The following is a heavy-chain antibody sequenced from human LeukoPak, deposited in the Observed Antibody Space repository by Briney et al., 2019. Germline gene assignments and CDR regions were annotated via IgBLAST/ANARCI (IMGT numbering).Heavy chain of an antibody. D-gene: IGHD3-16*02. CDR3: ARGAYRISWPGIDY. J-gene: IGHJ4*02. V-gene: IGHV3-74*01. CDR1: GFTFSSYW. CDR2: INGDGRNI. Sequence: GGSLRLSCVASGFTFSSYWMQCVREDPRKGLVWGSRINGDGRNINYAASVRGRFTISRDHSNNSVSLQMTTLRVEDTAIYYCARGAYRISWPGIDYWGQGTLVTVSS.